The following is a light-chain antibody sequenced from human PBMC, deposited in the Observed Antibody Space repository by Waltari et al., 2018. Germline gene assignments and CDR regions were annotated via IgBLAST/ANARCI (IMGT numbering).Light chain of an antibody. CDR3: QQGYDIPHT. CDR2: AAS. J-gene: IGKJ2*01. CDR1: QSISNY. Sequence: DIQMTQSPSSLSASIGDRVTITCRAGQSISNYLNWYHQKEGKAPKLLIYAASSLQIGVPSRFSCRGSGTDFTLTISNLQPEDFATYFCQQGYDIPHTFGQGTKLEIK. V-gene: IGKV1-39*01.